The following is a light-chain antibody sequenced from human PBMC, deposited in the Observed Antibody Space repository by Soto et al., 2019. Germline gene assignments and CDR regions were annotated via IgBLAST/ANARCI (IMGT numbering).Light chain of an antibody. CDR2: AAS. J-gene: IGKJ4*01. V-gene: IGKV3-11*01. Sequence: EIVLTQSPATLSLSPGERATLSCRASQSVSSYLAWYQQKPGQAPRLLIYAASNRATGIPARFSGTGSGTDFNLTISSLEPEDFAVYYCQQRSNWITFGGGSKVDIK. CDR1: QSVSSY. CDR3: QQRSNWIT.